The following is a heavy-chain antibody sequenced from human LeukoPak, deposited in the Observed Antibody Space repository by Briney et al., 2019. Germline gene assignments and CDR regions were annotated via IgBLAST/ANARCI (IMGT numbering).Heavy chain of an antibody. D-gene: IGHD6-6*01. Sequence: AGGSLRLSCAASGFTFSSYEMNWVRQAPGKGLEWVSYISSSGSTIYYADSVKGRFTISRDNAKNSLYLQMNSLRAEDTAVYYCAREPLVPYNWFDPWGQGTLVTVSS. J-gene: IGHJ5*02. CDR3: AREPLVPYNWFDP. CDR2: ISSSGSTI. CDR1: GFTFSSYE. V-gene: IGHV3-48*03.